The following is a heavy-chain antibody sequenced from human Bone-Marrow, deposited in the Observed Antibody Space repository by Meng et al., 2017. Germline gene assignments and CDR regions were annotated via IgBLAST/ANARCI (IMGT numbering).Heavy chain of an antibody. CDR2: INSDGSST. CDR3: ARETRQDYFDY. V-gene: IGHV3-74*01. CDR1: GFTFSSYW. J-gene: IGHJ4*02. Sequence: GGSLRLSCAASGFTFSSYWMHWVRQAPGKGLVWVSRINSDGSSTSYADSVKGRFTISRDNAKDSLYLQMNSLRAEDTAVYYCARETRQDYFDYWGQGTLVTVSS.